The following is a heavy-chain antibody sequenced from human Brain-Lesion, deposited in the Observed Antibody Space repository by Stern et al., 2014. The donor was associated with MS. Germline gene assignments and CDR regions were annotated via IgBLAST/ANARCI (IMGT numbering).Heavy chain of an antibody. J-gene: IGHJ4*02. CDR2: IFPRDSNT. CDR1: GYLFDDYW. Sequence: EVQLVESGAEVKKPGESLKISCEASGYLFDDYWIGWVRQMSGRGLELVAIIFPRDSNTRYSPSVQGQVTISADKSLSTAYLQWTGLKPADPAMFSCARSPATPSGYDRFDYWGQGALVTVSS. D-gene: IGHD5-12*01. CDR3: ARSPATPSGYDRFDY. V-gene: IGHV5-51*03.